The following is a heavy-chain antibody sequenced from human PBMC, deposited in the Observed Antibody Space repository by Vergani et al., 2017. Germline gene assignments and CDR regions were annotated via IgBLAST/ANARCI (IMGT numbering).Heavy chain of an antibody. CDR3: AKVVGSNWSYDS. CDR2: ISGSGGTT. J-gene: IGHJ4*02. Sequence: EVQLLESGGGLVQPGGSLRLSCAASGFSFSSYAMSWVRQAPGKGLQWVPGISGSGGTTYYAASVKGRFTISRDNSKNALYLQMNSLRAEDTAVYYCAKVVGSNWSYDSWGQGTLVTVSS. V-gene: IGHV3-23*01. D-gene: IGHD6-13*01. CDR1: GFSFSSYA.